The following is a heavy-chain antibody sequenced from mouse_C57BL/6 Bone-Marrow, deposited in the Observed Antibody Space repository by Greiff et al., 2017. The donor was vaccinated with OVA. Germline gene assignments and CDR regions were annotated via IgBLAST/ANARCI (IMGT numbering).Heavy chain of an antibody. J-gene: IGHJ4*01. CDR1: GYTFTDYN. V-gene: IGHV1-18*01. CDR2: INPNNGGT. CDR3: ARRYEDGRGYERYYYDMDY. D-gene: IGHD1-1*01. Sequence: VQLQQSGPELVKPGASVKIPCKASGYTFTDYNMDWVKQSHGQSLEWIGVINPNNGGTIYNQKFKGKATLTVDKSSSTAYMELRSLTSEDTSVFYCARRYEDGRGYERYYYDMDYWGKGTSVTVSS.